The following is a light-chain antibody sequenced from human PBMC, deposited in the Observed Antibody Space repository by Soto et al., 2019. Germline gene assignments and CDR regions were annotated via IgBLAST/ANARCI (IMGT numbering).Light chain of an antibody. Sequence: ALTQPASVSGSPGQSITISCGGASSDVGAYIYVSWYQQFPGKAPKLILYEVNNRPSGVSNRFSGSKSDTTASLTISGLQPEDEADYYCSAYSDIDTKVFGTGTKVTVL. CDR1: SSDVGAYIY. CDR2: EVN. CDR3: SAYSDIDTKV. J-gene: IGLJ1*01. V-gene: IGLV2-14*03.